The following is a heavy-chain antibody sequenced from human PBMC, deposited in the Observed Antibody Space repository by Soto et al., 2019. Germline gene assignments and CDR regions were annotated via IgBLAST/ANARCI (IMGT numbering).Heavy chain of an antibody. CDR2: IKTISDGGTI. D-gene: IGHD3-10*01. J-gene: IGHJ5*02. Sequence: EVQLVESGGGLVKPGESLRLSCAASGFTFSKTWMTWVRQAPGRGLEWVARIKTISDGGTIHYAAPVKGRFTISRDDSKDTLFLQMNSLKIEDTALYYCIRDPYGSTWGQGTLVTVSS. CDR1: GFTFSKTW. V-gene: IGHV3-15*01. CDR3: IRDPYGST.